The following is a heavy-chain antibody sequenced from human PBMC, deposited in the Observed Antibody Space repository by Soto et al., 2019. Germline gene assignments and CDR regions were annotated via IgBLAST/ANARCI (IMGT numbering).Heavy chain of an antibody. CDR1: GFTFSRYS. J-gene: IGHJ4*02. Sequence: GGSLRLSCAASGFTFSRYSMNWVRQSPGKGLEWVSSISSTTNYIYYADSMKGRFTVSRDNAKNSVYLDMNSLSAEDTAVYYCARESEDLTSNFDYWGQGTLVTVSS. CDR3: ARESEDLTSNFDY. V-gene: IGHV3-21*01. CDR2: ISSTTNYI.